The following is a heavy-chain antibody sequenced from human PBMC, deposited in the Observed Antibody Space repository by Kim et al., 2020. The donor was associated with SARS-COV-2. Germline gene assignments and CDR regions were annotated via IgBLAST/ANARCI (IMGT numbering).Heavy chain of an antibody. CDR3: ARDSYGMDV. J-gene: IGHJ6*02. Sequence: GGSLRLSCAASGFTFSNFGMHWVRQAPGKGLEWVALIWYDGSIWYDATTKYYAESVKGRFTISRDNSKNALYLQMNSLRAGDMAMYYCARDSYGMDVWGQGTTVTVSS. CDR1: GFTFSNFG. V-gene: IGHV3-33*01. CDR2: IWYDGSIWYDATTK.